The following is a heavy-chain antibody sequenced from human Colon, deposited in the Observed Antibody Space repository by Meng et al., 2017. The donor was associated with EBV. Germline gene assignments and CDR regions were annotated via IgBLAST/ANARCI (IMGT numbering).Heavy chain of an antibody. D-gene: IGHD3-3*02. Sequence: QLHLQASGPGLVKPSETLSLTCTISSGSITRTSSYGGWGGQPPGKGLGWIGNIYYGGSTNYNPSLKGRISMSVDMSNNQFSLKVNSVTAADTGIYYCVISSHNWGQGTLVTVSS. CDR3: VISSHN. V-gene: IGHV4-39*07. J-gene: IGHJ4*02. CDR1: SGSITRTSSY. CDR2: IYYGGST.